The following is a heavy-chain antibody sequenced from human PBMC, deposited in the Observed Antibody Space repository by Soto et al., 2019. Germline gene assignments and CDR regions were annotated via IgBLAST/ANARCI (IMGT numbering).Heavy chain of an antibody. J-gene: IGHJ4*02. V-gene: IGHV3-30-3*01. CDR2: ISHDGRNK. Sequence: QGQLVESGGGVVQPGRSLRLSCAASGFTFSNFPIHWVRQAPGNGLEWVAVISHDGRNKDYADSAKGRFTISRDNSKSTLYLRMNSLRTADTAVYYCARDGIERGSGSFAPHWGQGTQVTVSS. CDR3: ARDGIERGSGSFAPH. CDR1: GFTFSNFP. D-gene: IGHD3-10*01.